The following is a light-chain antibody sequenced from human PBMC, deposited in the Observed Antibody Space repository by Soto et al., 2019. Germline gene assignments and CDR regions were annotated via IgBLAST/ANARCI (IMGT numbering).Light chain of an antibody. V-gene: IGKV3-15*01. J-gene: IGKJ5*01. CDR2: GAS. CDR1: QSVSSN. Sequence: EIVMTQSPASLSVSPGERATLSCRASQSVSSNLAWYQQKPGQAPRLLISGASTRATGIPVRFSGSGSGTEFTLTISSLQSEDFAVYYCQHYNNWSTFGQGTRLEIK. CDR3: QHYNNWST.